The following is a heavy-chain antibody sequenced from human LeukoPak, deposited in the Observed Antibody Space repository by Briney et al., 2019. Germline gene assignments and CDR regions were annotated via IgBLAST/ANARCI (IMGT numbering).Heavy chain of an antibody. CDR3: TRGAGWLIDY. J-gene: IGHJ4*02. Sequence: SETLSLTCTVSDDSISDYYRGWIRQPPGKGLEWIGYFYNSGRSTDNPSLKSRVTISADTSKNHFFLKLNSVTTADTTVYYCTRGAGWLIDYWGQGILVTVSS. D-gene: IGHD3-16*01. CDR2: FYNSGRS. CDR1: DDSISDYY. V-gene: IGHV4-59*01.